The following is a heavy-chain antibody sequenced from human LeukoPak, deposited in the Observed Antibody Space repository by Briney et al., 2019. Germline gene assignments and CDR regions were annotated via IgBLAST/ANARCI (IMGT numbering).Heavy chain of an antibody. CDR3: AGDRGYLQFDY. J-gene: IGHJ4*02. V-gene: IGHV3-7*03. Sequence: GGSLRLSCSASGLTFSRRWMSWVRQTPGQGLEWVANIKEDGSQKYYADSVMGRFTISRDNAENSLYLQLNSLRAEDTAMYYCAGDRGYLQFDYWGQGTLVTVSS. CDR1: GLTFSRRW. CDR2: IKEDGSQK. D-gene: IGHD3-10*01.